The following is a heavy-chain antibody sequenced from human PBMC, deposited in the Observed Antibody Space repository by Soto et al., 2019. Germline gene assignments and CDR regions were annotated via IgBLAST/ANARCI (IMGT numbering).Heavy chain of an antibody. CDR2: ISSSSTTI. D-gene: IGHD1-1*01. CDR1: GFTFSSYS. CDR3: ARVEGGTTGMATFDAVDI. V-gene: IGHV3-48*02. Sequence: GGSLRLSCAASGFTFSSYSMNWVRQAPGKGLEWVSYISSSSTTIYYADSVKGRFTISRDNAKNSLYLQMNSLRDEDTAVYYCARVEGGTTGMATFDAVDIWGLGTMVTVSS. J-gene: IGHJ3*02.